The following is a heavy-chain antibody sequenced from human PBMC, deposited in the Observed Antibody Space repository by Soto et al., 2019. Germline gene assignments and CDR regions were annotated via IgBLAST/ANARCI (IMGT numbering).Heavy chain of an antibody. CDR1: VDSVSSNSAA. D-gene: IGHD2-2*01. CDR2: TYYRSKWYN. V-gene: IGHV6-1*01. Sequence: SQTLSLTCAISVDSVSSNSAAWNWIRQSPSRGLEWLGRTYYRSKWYNDYAVSVKSRITINPDTSKNQFSLQLNSVTPEDTAVYYCARDQLGCSSTSCYYYYGMDVWGQGTTVTVSS. CDR3: ARDQLGCSSTSCYYYYGMDV. J-gene: IGHJ6*02.